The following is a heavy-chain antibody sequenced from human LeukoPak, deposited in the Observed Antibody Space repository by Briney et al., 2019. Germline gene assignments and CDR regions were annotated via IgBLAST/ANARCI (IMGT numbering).Heavy chain of an antibody. CDR1: GDSISNYY. D-gene: IGHD3-3*01. Sequence: SETLSLTCTVSGDSISNYYWSWIRQPPGKGLEWIGHIYYSGSTNYNPSLKSRVTISVDTSKDQFSLKLSSVTAADTAVYYCARQSGMDLDIWGQGTMVTVSS. V-gene: IGHV4-59*01. CDR2: IYYSGST. CDR3: ARQSGMDLDI. J-gene: IGHJ3*02.